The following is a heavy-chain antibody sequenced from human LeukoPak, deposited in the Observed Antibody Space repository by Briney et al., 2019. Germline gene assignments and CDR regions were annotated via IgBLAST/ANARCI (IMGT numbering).Heavy chain of an antibody. CDR3: TRMTTGHDY. CDR1: GVSFNDYY. Sequence: SETLSLTCAVSGVSFNDYYWSWVRQTPGKGLEWIGEVNHSGYTNDSPSLKSRVTISIDTSRKQFSLNLRSVTVADTGIYYCTRMTTGHDYWGQGTLVTVSS. J-gene: IGHJ4*02. D-gene: IGHD4-17*01. CDR2: VNHSGYT. V-gene: IGHV4-34*01.